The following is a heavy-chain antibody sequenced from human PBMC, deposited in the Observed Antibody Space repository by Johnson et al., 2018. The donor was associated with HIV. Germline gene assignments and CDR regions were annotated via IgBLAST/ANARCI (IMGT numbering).Heavy chain of an antibody. V-gene: IGHV3-30*04. D-gene: IGHD3-22*01. CDR2: ISYDGSNK. CDR1: GFTFSSYA. CDR3: ARGLITMIVVVTFDAFDI. J-gene: IGHJ3*02. Sequence: VQLVESGGGVVQPGGSLRLSCAASGFTFSSYAMHWVRQAPGKGLEWVAVISYDGSNKYYADSVKGRFTISRDNSKNTLYLQMNSLRAEDTAVYYCARGLITMIVVVTFDAFDIWGQGTMVTVSS.